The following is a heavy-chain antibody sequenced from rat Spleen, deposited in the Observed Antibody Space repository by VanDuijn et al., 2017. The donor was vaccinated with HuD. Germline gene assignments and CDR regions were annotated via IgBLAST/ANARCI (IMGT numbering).Heavy chain of an antibody. CDR2: ISPSGAIT. CDR1: GFTFNNYW. D-gene: IGHD1-6*01. V-gene: IGHV5-31*01. Sequence: EVQLVESGGGLVQPGGSLKLSCVASGFTFNNYWMTWIRQAPGKGLEWVASISPSGAITNYRDSVKGRFTISRDTAKTTLYLQMDSLRSEDTATYYCARRHYGYTDYFDYWGQGVMVTVSS. CDR3: ARRHYGYTDYFDY. J-gene: IGHJ2*01.